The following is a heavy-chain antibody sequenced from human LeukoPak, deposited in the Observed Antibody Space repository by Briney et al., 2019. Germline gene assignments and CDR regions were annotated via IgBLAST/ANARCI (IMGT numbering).Heavy chain of an antibody. V-gene: IGHV3-23*01. J-gene: IGHJ4*02. CDR1: GFTFGSYA. Sequence: GGSLRLSCAASGFTFGSYAIYWVRQAPGKGLEGVSGISGSGGITYLADSVKGRFTISRDNSKNTVYLQINSLRAEDTALYYCATTPAGYSSGRYPGWPMDYWGQGTLVTVSS. D-gene: IGHD6-19*01. CDR2: ISGSGGIT. CDR3: ATTPAGYSSGRYPGWPMDY.